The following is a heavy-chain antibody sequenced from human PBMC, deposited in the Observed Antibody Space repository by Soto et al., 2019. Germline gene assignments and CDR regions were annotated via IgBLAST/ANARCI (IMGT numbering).Heavy chain of an antibody. CDR2: IKSDGITT. D-gene: IGHD3-16*01. V-gene: IGHV3-74*01. J-gene: IGHJ6*03. Sequence: EVQLVESGGGLVQPGGSLRLSCAASVFTFSSYWLHWVRQAPGQGLMWVSRIKSDGITTNYADSVKGRFTISRDNARNTVYLQMNSLRGDDTAVYFCARGALYAFYLDVWGKGTTVTVSS. CDR1: VFTFSSYW. CDR3: ARGALYAFYLDV.